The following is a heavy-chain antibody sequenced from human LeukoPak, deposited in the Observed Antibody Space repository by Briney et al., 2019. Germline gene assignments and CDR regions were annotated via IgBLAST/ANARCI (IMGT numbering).Heavy chain of an antibody. V-gene: IGHV3-30*01. CDR1: GFTFSNFA. J-gene: IGHJ4*02. Sequence: QTGRSLRLSCAASGFTFSNFAMHWVRQAPGKGLEWVAVISYDGSKKYYADSVKGRFTISRDNSKNTLNLQMNSLRAEDTAVYYCARDPTFDYWGQGTLVTVAS. CDR2: ISYDGSKK. CDR3: ARDPTFDY.